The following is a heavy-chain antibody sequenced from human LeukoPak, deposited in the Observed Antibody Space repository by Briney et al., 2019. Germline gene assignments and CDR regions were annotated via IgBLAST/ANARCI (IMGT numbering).Heavy chain of an antibody. V-gene: IGHV4-39*07. CDR2: IYYSGSS. CDR3: ARPSGMGPAFDI. D-gene: IGHD1-1*01. Sequence: PSENLSLTCTVSGGSISSRSYYWGWIRQPPGKGLEWIGNIYYSGSSYYNPSLKSRVTISVDTSKNQFSLKLTSVTAADTAVYYCARPSGMGPAFDIWGQGTTVTVSS. CDR1: GGSISSRSYY. J-gene: IGHJ3*02.